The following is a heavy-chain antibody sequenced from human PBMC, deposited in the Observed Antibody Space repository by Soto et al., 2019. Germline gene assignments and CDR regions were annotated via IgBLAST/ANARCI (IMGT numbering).Heavy chain of an antibody. V-gene: IGHV3-9*01. CDR2: VSWNSGAK. J-gene: IGHJ4*02. D-gene: IGHD2-21*02. CDR1: GFSFDDFV. CDR3: AKGVATAVPALDY. Sequence: EVQLVESGGGLVQPGRSLRLSCVASGFSFDDFVMNWVRQRPGKGLEWVSSVSWNSGAKLYADSVKGRFAISRDSAKKSVYLQMNSLRTDDTAFYYCAKGVATAVPALDYWGQGTLVTVSS.